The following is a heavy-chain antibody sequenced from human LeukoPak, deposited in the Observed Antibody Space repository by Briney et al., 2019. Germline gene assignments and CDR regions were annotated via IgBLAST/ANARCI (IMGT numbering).Heavy chain of an antibody. CDR3: ARGLYYYDSSGYYPYYFDY. CDR1: GGSISSYY. V-gene: IGHV4-59*01. Sequence: SETLSLTCTVSGGSISSYYWSWIRQPPGKGLEWIGYIHYSGSTNYNPSLKSRVTISVDTSKNQFSLKLSSVTAADTAVYYCARGLYYYDSSGYYPYYFDYWGQGTLVTVSS. CDR2: IHYSGST. D-gene: IGHD3-22*01. J-gene: IGHJ4*02.